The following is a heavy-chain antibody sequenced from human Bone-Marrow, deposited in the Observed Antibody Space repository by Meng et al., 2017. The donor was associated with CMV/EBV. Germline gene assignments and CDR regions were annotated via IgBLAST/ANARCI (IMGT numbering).Heavy chain of an antibody. Sequence: SVKVSSKASGGTFSSYAISWVRQAPGQGLEWMGGIIPIFGTANYAQKFQGRVTITTDESKSTAYMELSSLRSEDTAVYYCARTGYSSSWGAFDIWGQGTMVTVSS. CDR1: GGTFSSYA. V-gene: IGHV1-69*05. J-gene: IGHJ3*02. CDR2: IIPIFGTA. D-gene: IGHD6-13*01. CDR3: ARTGYSSSWGAFDI.